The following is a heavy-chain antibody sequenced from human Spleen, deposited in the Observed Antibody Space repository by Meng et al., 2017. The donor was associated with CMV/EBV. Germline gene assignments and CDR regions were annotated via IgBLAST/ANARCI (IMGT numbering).Heavy chain of an antibody. CDR1: GGSISSYY. CDR3: ARDHPSGSYGGWFDP. V-gene: IGHV4-59*01. D-gene: IGHD1-26*01. J-gene: IGHJ5*02. Sequence: GSLRLSCTVSGGSISSYYWSWIRQPPGKGLEWIGYIYYSGSTNCNPSLKSRVTISVDTSKNQFSLKLSSVTAADTAVYYCARDHPSGSYGGWFDPWGQGTLVTVSS. CDR2: IYYSGST.